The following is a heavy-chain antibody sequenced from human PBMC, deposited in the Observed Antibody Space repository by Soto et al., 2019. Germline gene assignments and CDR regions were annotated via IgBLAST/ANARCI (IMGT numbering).Heavy chain of an antibody. CDR3: ASLTTYSSGWFYGMDV. CDR1: GYSFTSYW. D-gene: IGHD6-19*01. CDR2: IYPGDSDT. Sequence: PGESLKISCKGSGYSFTSYWIGWVRQMPGKGLEWMGIIYPGDSDTRYSPSFQGQVTISADKSISTAYLQWSSLKASDTAMYYCASLTTYSSGWFYGMDVWGQGTTVTVSS. V-gene: IGHV5-51*01. J-gene: IGHJ6*02.